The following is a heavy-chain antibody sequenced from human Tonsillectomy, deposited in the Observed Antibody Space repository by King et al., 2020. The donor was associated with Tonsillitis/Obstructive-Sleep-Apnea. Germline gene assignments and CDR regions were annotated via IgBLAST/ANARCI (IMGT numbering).Heavy chain of an antibody. CDR2: IYWDDDK. J-gene: IGHJ4*02. CDR3: AHRRGGSSRGGWEIAFDH. Sequence: TLQESGPTLVKPTQTLTLTCTFSGFSLSTSGVGVGWIRQPPGKPLEWLTLIYWDDDKRYSPSLKSRLTITKDTSKNQVVLTMTNMDPVDTATYYCAHRRGGSSRGGWEIAFDHWGQGTLDTVSS. V-gene: IGHV2-5*02. CDR1: GFSLSTSGVG. D-gene: IGHD6-19*01.